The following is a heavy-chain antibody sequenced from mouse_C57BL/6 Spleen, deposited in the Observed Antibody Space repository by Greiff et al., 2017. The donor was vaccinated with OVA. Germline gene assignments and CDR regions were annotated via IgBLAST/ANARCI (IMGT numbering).Heavy chain of an antibody. V-gene: IGHV14-4*01. CDR2: IDPENGDT. J-gene: IGHJ3*01. CDR1: GFNIKDDY. CDR3: TFYGNLFAY. D-gene: IGHD2-1*01. Sequence: EVKLMESGAELVRPGASVKLSCTASGFNIKDDYMHWVKQRPEQGLEWIGWIDPENGDTEYASKFQGKATITADTSSNTAYLQLSSLTSEDTAVYYCTFYGNLFAYWGQGTLVTVSA.